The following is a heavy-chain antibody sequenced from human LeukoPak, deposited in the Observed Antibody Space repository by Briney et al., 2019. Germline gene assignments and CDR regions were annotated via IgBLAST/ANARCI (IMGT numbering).Heavy chain of an antibody. J-gene: IGHJ4*02. V-gene: IGHV3-23*01. Sequence: GGSLRLSCAASGFTFRSYAMLWVRQAPGKGLEWVSAISGSGGSKYYADSGKGRLTISRDNSKNTLYLKMNGLGAEDTAVYYWAKGKSSDYVPDYWGEGALVTVSS. D-gene: IGHD5-12*01. CDR3: AKGKSSDYVPDY. CDR2: ISGSGGSK. CDR1: GFTFRSYA.